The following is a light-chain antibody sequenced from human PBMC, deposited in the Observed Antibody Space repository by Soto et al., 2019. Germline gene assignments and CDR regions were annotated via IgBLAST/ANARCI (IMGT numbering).Light chain of an antibody. CDR1: SSDVGGYNY. Sequence: QSALTQPRSVSGSPGQSVTISCTGTSSDVGGYNYVSWYQQNPGKAPKLMIHDVTKRPSGVPDRFSGSKSGNTASLTISGLQAEDEADYYCCSYAGNDTYVFGTGTKSPS. CDR3: CSYAGNDTYV. V-gene: IGLV2-11*01. J-gene: IGLJ1*01. CDR2: DVT.